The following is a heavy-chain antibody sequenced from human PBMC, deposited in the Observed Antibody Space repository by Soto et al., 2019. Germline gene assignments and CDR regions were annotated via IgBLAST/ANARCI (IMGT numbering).Heavy chain of an antibody. CDR3: ARQRTSVVTQASFDV. Sequence: PSETLSLTCTVTGDSINSRSYYWGWIRQPPGKGLEWIGSIYYSGRTYNNPSLRSRVSMSIDTSKDQFSLKLKSVTAADTALYFCARQRTSVVTQASFDVWGPGSLVTVSS. CDR1: GDSINSRSYY. J-gene: IGHJ4*02. V-gene: IGHV4-39*01. CDR2: IYYSGRT. D-gene: IGHD2-21*02.